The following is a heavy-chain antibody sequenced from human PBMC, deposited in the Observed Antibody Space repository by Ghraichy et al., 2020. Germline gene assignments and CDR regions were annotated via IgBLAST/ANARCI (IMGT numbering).Heavy chain of an antibody. CDR1: GFAFGDYA. CDR2: IRGNANGGTT. D-gene: IGHD3-10*01. V-gene: IGHV3-49*04. Sequence: GGSLRLSCTASGFAFGDYAMNWVRQAPGKGLEWVGIIRGNANGGTTEYAATVKGRFTIARDDYKSIAYLQMNSLKSEDTGVYYWSRGVSGIIGYYFDSWGQGTLVTVSS. CDR3: SRGVSGIIGYYFDS. J-gene: IGHJ4*02.